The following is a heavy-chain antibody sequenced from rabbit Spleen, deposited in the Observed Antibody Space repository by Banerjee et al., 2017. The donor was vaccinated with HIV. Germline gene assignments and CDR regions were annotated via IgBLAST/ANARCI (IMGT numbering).Heavy chain of an antibody. CDR1: GFSFSDRDV. CDR2: IYTGNGGT. Sequence: QEQLVESGGGLVKPEGSLTLTCKASGFSFSDRDVMCWVRQAPGKGLELIACIYTGNGGTYYANWVNGRFTISSHNAQNTLYLQLNSLTAADTATYFCVREAGYGGYGDANLWGPGTLVTVS. V-gene: IGHV1S47*01. J-gene: IGHJ4*01. CDR3: VREAGYGGYGDANL. D-gene: IGHD6-1*01.